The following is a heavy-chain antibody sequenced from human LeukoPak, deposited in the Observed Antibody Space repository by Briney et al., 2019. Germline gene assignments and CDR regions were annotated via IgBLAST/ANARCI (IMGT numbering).Heavy chain of an antibody. Sequence: PSETLSLTCAVYGGSFSGYYWSWIRQPPGKGLEWIGEINHSGSTNYNPSLKSRVTISVDTSKNQFSLKLSSVTAADTAVYYCARRKNYYYYMDVWGKGTTVTISS. CDR1: GGSFSGYY. CDR3: ARRKNYYYYMDV. V-gene: IGHV4-34*01. J-gene: IGHJ6*03. CDR2: INHSGST.